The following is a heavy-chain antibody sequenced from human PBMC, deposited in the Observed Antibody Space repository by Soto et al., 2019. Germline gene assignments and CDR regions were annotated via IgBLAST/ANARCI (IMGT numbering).Heavy chain of an antibody. CDR2: IYHTGGT. J-gene: IGHJ4*02. CDR3: ARAVSRAATPDF. Sequence: SETLSLTCAVSGYSIDTGYYWGWIRRPPGKGLEWVGSIYHTGGTYYNPSLKSRVTISVDTSKKQFSLQLISVTASDTAVYYCARAVSRAATPDFWGQGILVTVSS. V-gene: IGHV4-38-2*01. D-gene: IGHD6-25*01. CDR1: GYSIDTGYY.